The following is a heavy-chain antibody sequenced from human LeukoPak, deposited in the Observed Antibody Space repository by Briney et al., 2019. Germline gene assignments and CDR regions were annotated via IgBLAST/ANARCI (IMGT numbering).Heavy chain of an antibody. CDR2: ISSSGSTI. V-gene: IGHV3-48*03. D-gene: IGHD6-19*01. CDR1: GFTFSSYE. CDR3: ARSDIAVAGFDY. J-gene: IGHJ4*02. Sequence: GGSLRLSCAASGFTFSSYEMNWVRQAPGKGLEWVSYISSSGSTIYYADCVKGRFTISRDNAKNSLYLQMNSLRAEDTAVYYCARSDIAVAGFDYWGQGTLVTVSS.